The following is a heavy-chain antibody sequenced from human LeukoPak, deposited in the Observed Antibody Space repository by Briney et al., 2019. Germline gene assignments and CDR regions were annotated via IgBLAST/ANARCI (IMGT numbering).Heavy chain of an antibody. V-gene: IGHV3-48*04. CDR1: GFTFSAYG. J-gene: IGHJ3*02. CDR3: ARVIHGDYGAFDI. D-gene: IGHD4-17*01. CDR2: VRSSSSAI. Sequence: GGSLRLSCAASGFTFSAYGMNWLRQAPGKGLEWLSYVRSSSSAIYYADSVKGRFTISRENAENSVYLQMNSLRGEDTAVYYCARVIHGDYGAFDIWGQGTMVTVSS.